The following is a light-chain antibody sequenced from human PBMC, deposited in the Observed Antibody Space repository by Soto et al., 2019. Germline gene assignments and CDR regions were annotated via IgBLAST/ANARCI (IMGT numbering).Light chain of an antibody. CDR1: QSVSSY. CDR3: HQYGSSSWT. J-gene: IGKJ1*01. V-gene: IGKV3-11*01. CDR2: DAS. Sequence: EIVLTQSPATLSLSPGERATLSCRASQSVSSYLAWYQQKPGQAPRLLIYDASNRATGIPARFSGSGSGTDFALTISRLEPEDFAVDYCHQYGSSSWTFGQGTKVDIK.